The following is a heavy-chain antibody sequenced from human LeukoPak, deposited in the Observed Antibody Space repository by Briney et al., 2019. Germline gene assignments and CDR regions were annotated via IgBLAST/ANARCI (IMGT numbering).Heavy chain of an antibody. Sequence: GSLRLSCVASGFSLSGYWMYWVRQAPGKGLMYISRNNGDGSTTNYADVVKGRFTMSRDNVKNTLYLQMNSLRVEDTAVYYCARDPRNIGLAPWGQGTLVTVSS. CDR2: NNGDGSTT. V-gene: IGHV3-74*01. CDR1: GFSLSGYW. D-gene: IGHD5-12*01. J-gene: IGHJ5*02. CDR3: ARDPRNIGLAP.